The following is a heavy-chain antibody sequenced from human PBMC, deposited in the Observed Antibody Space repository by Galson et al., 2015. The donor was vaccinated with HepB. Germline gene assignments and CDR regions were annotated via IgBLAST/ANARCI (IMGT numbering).Heavy chain of an antibody. D-gene: IGHD3-10*01. J-gene: IGHJ4*02. CDR1: GFTFSSYA. V-gene: IGHV3-30*04. CDR3: ARAKGSGTYSRVDQ. CDR2: ISFDGSEK. Sequence: SLRLSCAASGFTFSSYATYWVRQAPGKGLEWAAFISFDGSEKYYADSVKGRFTISRDDSMNTLFLQMNSLRVDDMAVYYCARAKGSGTYSRVDQWGQGALVTVSS.